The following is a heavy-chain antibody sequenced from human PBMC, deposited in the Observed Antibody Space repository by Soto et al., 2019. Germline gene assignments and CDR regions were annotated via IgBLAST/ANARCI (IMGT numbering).Heavy chain of an antibody. D-gene: IGHD2-2*01. CDR3: ARVAAAKRYFDY. V-gene: IGHV4-30-2*01. CDR1: GGSISSGGYS. CDR2: IYHSGST. Sequence: SETLSLTCAVSGGSISSGGYSWSWIRQPPGKGLEWIGYIYHSGSTYYNPSLKSRVTISVDRSKNQFSLKLSSVTAADTAVYYCARVAAAKRYFDYWGQGTLVTVSS. J-gene: IGHJ4*02.